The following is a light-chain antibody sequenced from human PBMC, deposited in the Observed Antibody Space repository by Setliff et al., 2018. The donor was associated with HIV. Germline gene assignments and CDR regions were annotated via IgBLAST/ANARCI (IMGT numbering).Light chain of an antibody. V-gene: IGLV2-14*01. CDR3: SSYTATSTLYV. Sequence: QSVLTQPASVSGSPGQSITISCTGTSSDIGGYNYVSWYQQHPGKAPKLVISEVSNRPSGLSNRFSGSKSGDTASLTISGLQTEDEADYYCSSYTATSTLYVFGTGTKGTVL. J-gene: IGLJ1*01. CDR1: SSDIGGYNY. CDR2: EVS.